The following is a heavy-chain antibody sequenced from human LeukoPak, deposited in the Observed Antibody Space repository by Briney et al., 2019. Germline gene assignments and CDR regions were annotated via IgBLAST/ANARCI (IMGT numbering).Heavy chain of an antibody. CDR2: ISGSGGST. D-gene: IGHD3-10*01. Sequence: PGGSLRLSCAASGFTFSSYAMSWVRQAPGKGLEWVSAISGSGGSTYYADSVKGRFTISRDNSKNTLYLQMNSLRAEDTAVYYCAKCRGYYGSGSAWFDPWGQGTLVTVSS. CDR1: GFTFSSYA. J-gene: IGHJ5*02. CDR3: AKCRGYYGSGSAWFDP. V-gene: IGHV3-23*01.